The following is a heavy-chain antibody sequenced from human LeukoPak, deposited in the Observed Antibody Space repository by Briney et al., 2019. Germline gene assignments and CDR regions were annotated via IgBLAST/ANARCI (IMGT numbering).Heavy chain of an antibody. CDR3: ARDRHIAAAVYYYYMDV. CDR2: INAYNGNT. CDR1: GYTFTSYI. D-gene: IGHD6-13*01. V-gene: IGHV1-18*01. J-gene: IGHJ6*03. Sequence: GASVKVSCKASGYTFTSYIISWVRQAPGQGLEWMGWINAYNGNTDYAQRVQGRVTMTTDTSTSTAYMELRSVRSDDTAGYSCARDRHIAAAVYYYYMDVWGKGTPVTVSS.